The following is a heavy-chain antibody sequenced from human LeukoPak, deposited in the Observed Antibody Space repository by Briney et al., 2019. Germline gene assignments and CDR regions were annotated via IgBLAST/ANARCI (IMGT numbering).Heavy chain of an antibody. D-gene: IGHD5-18*01. CDR1: GFTFNTYS. CDR3: ATYRQIQVPFEF. J-gene: IGHJ4*02. CDR2: IDSSGGYM. V-gene: IGHV3-21*04. Sequence: PGGSLRLSCEASGFTFNTYSMNWARQAPGKGLEWVSSIDSSGGYMFYADSVKGRFIISRDNSRSTLSLQMDSLRAEDTATYYCATYRQIQVPFEFWGQGTLVTVPS.